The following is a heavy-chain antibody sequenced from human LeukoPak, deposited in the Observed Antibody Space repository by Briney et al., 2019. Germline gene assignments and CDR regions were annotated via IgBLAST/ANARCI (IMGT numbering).Heavy chain of an antibody. J-gene: IGHJ6*03. V-gene: IGHV3-30*01. CDR2: ISYDGSNK. CDR1: GFTFSSYA. Sequence: GGSLRLSCAASGFTFSSYAMHWVRQAPGKGLEWVAVISYDGSNKYYADSVKGRFTISRDNSKNTLYLQMNSLRAEDTAVYYCARDSLYRHGRGSGWYWGSGYYYYYYMDVWGKGTTVTVSS. D-gene: IGHD6-19*01. CDR3: ARDSLYRHGRGSGWYWGSGYYYYYYMDV.